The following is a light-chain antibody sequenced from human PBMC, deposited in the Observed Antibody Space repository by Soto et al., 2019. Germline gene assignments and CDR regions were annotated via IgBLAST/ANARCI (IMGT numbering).Light chain of an antibody. CDR1: QGISSY. V-gene: IGKV1-9*01. CDR3: QQLNNYPLT. Sequence: DIQLTQSPSSLSSSVGDRVTITCRASQGISSYLGWYQQKPGKAPKLLIYAASTLQSGVPSRFSGSGSGTDFTLTISSLQPEDFATYYCQQLNNYPLTFGGGTKVDIK. J-gene: IGKJ4*01. CDR2: AAS.